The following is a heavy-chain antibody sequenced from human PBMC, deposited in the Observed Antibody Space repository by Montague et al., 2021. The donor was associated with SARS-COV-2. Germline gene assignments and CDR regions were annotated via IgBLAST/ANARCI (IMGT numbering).Heavy chain of an antibody. Sequence: TLSLTCTVSGGSISSGGYYWSWIRQHPGKGLEWIGYIYYSGSTYYNPSLKSRVTISVDTSKNQFSLKLSSVTAADTAVYYWARVQGITMIVVVIGAFDIWGQGTMVTVSS. CDR3: ARVQGITMIVVVIGAFDI. CDR1: GGSISSGGYY. J-gene: IGHJ3*02. V-gene: IGHV4-31*03. CDR2: IYYSGST. D-gene: IGHD3-22*01.